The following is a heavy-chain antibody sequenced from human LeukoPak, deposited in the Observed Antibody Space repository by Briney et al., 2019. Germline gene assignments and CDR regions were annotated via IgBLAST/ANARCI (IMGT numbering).Heavy chain of an antibody. Sequence: GGSLRLSCVASGITFSSYAMSWVRQAPGKGLEWVSAISVSGGSTYYADSVKGRFTISRDNSKSTLYLQMNSLKTEDTAVYYCTTVSSTVVTLHYYYYYMDVWGKGTTVTVSS. V-gene: IGHV3-23*01. CDR3: TTVSSTVVTLHYYYYYMDV. J-gene: IGHJ6*03. CDR2: ISVSGGST. D-gene: IGHD4-23*01. CDR1: GITFSSYA.